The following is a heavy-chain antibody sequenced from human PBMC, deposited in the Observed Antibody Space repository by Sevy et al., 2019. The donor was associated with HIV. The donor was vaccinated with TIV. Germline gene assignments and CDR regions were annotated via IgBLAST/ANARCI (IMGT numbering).Heavy chain of an antibody. CDR2: ISSSSNYI. Sequence: GGSLRLSCAASGFTFSGYSMNWVRQAPGKGLEWVSSISSSSNYIYYADSLKGRFTISRDNAKNSVYLQMNSLRAEDTAVYYCARPYGSGSWEAFDIWGQGTMVTVSS. D-gene: IGHD3-10*01. CDR1: GFTFSGYS. J-gene: IGHJ3*02. V-gene: IGHV3-21*01. CDR3: ARPYGSGSWEAFDI.